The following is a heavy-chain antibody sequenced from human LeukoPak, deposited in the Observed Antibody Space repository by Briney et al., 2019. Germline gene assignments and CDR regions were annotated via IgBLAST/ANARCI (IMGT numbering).Heavy chain of an antibody. J-gene: IGHJ4*02. D-gene: IGHD2-15*01. CDR1: GYTFTGYY. CDR2: IHTSTGGP. CDR3: ARERYICSGGSCYFDY. V-gene: IGHV7-4-1*02. Sequence: GASVKVSCKASGYTFTGYYMHWVRQAPGQGLEWMGWIHTSTGGPAYAQGFTGRFVFSLDTSVTTAYLQINSLKAEDTAVYYCARERYICSGGSCYFDYWGQGTLVTVSS.